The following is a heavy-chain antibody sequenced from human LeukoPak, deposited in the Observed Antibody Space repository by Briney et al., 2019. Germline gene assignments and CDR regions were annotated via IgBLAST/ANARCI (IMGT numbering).Heavy chain of an antibody. D-gene: IGHD3-3*01. CDR2: INPSGGST. V-gene: IGHV1-46*01. J-gene: IGHJ4*02. CDR3: ARGTYYDFWSGYQPFDY. CDR1: GYTFTNYY. Sequence: ASVKVSCKASGYTFTNYYIHWVRQAPGQGLECMGIINPSGGSTSYAQKFQGRVTMTRDTSASTAYMELSSLRSEDMAVYYCARGTYYDFWSGYQPFDYWGQGTLVTVSS.